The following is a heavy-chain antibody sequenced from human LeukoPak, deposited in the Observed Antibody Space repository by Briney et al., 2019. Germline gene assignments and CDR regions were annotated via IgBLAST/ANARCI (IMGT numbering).Heavy chain of an antibody. CDR2: INSDGSST. Sequence: GGSLRLSCAASGFTFSSYWMHWVRQAPGKGLVWVSRINSDGSSTSYADSVKGRFTISRDNAKNTLYLQMNSLRAEDTAVYYCARTRGYGDYVPFDPWGQGTLVTVSS. J-gene: IGHJ5*02. D-gene: IGHD4-17*01. CDR3: ARTRGYGDYVPFDP. V-gene: IGHV3-74*01. CDR1: GFTFSSYW.